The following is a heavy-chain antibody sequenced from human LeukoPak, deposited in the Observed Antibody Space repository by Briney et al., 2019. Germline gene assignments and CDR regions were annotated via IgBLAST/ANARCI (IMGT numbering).Heavy chain of an antibody. CDR3: ARRGSGSSSWSTY. CDR1: GYTFTSYW. V-gene: IGHV5-51*01. Sequence: GESLKISCKGSGYTFTSYWIGWVRQMPGKGLEWMGIIYPDDSDTRYSPSFQGQVTISADKFISTAYLQWSSLRASDTAMYYCARRGSGSSSWSTYWGQGTLVPSPQ. J-gene: IGHJ4*02. D-gene: IGHD6-13*01. CDR2: IYPDDSDT.